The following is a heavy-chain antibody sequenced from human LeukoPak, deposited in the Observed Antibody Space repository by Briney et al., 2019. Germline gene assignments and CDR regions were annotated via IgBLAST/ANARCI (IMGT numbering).Heavy chain of an antibody. CDR1: GGSISRHY. CDR3: ARLLNNDNSGDPDTFDM. D-gene: IGHD3-22*01. J-gene: IGHJ3*02. V-gene: IGHV4-59*08. CDR2: TSYSGST. Sequence: SSETLSLTCSVSGGSISRHYWSWIRQPPGKGLEWIGYTSYSGSTRYNPSFQSRVTISMEMSKTHFSLKLTSVTAADTAVYYCARLLNNDNSGDPDTFDMWGPGTMVTVSS.